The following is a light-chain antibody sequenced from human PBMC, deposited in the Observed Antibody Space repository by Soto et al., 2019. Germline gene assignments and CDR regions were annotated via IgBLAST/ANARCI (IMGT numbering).Light chain of an antibody. V-gene: IGLV2-14*01. Sequence: QSVLTQPASVSGSPGQSITISCTGTSSDVGGYNYVSWYQQHPGKAPKLMIYEVTNRPSGVSDRFSGSKSGNTASLTISGLQVEDEADYYCGSYTSSSTLYVFGAGTKVTVL. CDR1: SSDVGGYNY. CDR2: EVT. J-gene: IGLJ1*01. CDR3: GSYTSSSTLYV.